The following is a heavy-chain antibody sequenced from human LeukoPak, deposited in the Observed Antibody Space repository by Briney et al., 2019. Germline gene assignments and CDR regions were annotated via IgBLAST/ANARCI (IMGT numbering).Heavy chain of an antibody. Sequence: GGSLRLSCAASGFSFSNNDMHWVRRFSGKGLEWVSGLGVAGDRYYPVSVRGRFTVSRDRAGTYLYLQMNSLRAEDTAVYYCARDPYSSGWDRGAFDIWGQGTMVTVSS. D-gene: IGHD6-19*01. V-gene: IGHV3-13*01. J-gene: IGHJ3*02. CDR2: LGVAGDR. CDR3: ARDPYSSGWDRGAFDI. CDR1: GFSFSNND.